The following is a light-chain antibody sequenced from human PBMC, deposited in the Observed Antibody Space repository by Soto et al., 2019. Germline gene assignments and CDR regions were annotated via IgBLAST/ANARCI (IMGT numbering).Light chain of an antibody. CDR2: GAS. CDR3: QQYNYWPFT. Sequence: EIVMTQSPVTLSVSPGESATLSCRASQSASRNLAWYQQKPGQAPRLLIYGASTRATGIPARFSGSGSGTDFTLTISSLQSEDFAVYFCQQYNYWPFTFGPGTKVDV. CDR1: QSASRN. V-gene: IGKV3-15*01. J-gene: IGKJ3*01.